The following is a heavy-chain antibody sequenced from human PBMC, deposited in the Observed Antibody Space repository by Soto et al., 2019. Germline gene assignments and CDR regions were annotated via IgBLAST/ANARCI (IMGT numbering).Heavy chain of an antibody. D-gene: IGHD3-10*01. CDR2: ISWNSVSI. V-gene: IGHV3-9*01. Sequence: PGGSLRLSCAASGFNFNDDGMHWVRQAAGKGLEWVSSISWNSVSIGYADSVKGRFTISRDNAKNSLYSQMNSLRAEDTALYYCAKDMENGYNPYYYYGMDVWGQGTTVTVSS. CDR1: GFNFNDDG. CDR3: AKDMENGYNPYYYYGMDV. J-gene: IGHJ6*02.